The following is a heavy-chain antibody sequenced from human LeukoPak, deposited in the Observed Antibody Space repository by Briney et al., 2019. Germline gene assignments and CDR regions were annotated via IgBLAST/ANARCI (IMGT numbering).Heavy chain of an antibody. V-gene: IGHV1-24*01. CDR2: FDPGNGEI. Sequence: GASVKVSCKVSGHTLSDLTMHWVRQAPGKGLEWMGGFDPGNGEIIYAQKFQGRVTMTEDASTDTAYMELSSLKSEDTAVYYCAAGGLYDLLPYWGQGTLSPSPQ. CDR1: GHTLSDLT. D-gene: IGHD3-3*01. CDR3: AAGGLYDLLPY. J-gene: IGHJ4*02.